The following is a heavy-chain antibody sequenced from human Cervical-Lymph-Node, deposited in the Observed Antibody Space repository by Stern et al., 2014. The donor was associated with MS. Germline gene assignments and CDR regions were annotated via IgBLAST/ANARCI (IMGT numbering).Heavy chain of an antibody. Sequence: QVQLVQSGPEVKKPGSSLKVSCRASGGTFSNAAINWVRQAPGQGLEWMGGIIPILGRANYAQNFQGRVTIIADKSTNTTYMELSSLTYEDTAVYYCARDLNDWGQGTLVTVSS. J-gene: IGHJ4*02. CDR3: ARDLND. V-gene: IGHV1-69*06. CDR1: GGTFSNAA. CDR2: IIPILGRA.